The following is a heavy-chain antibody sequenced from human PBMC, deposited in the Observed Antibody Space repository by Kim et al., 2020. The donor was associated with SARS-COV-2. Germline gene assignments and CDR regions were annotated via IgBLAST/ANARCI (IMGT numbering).Heavy chain of an antibody. CDR1: GASISSYY. J-gene: IGHJ4*02. Sequence: SETLSITCTVSGASISSYYWSWIRQALGKGLEWLGFMSYSGSTNYNASLKSRITITIDTSKKKVLLKVSSVRAAAKSVYYCATGEDRDAYNPLDYQGHRDAYNPLDSWGQETLLTLSS. D-gene: IGHD4-17*01. CDR3: ATGEDRDAYNPLDYQGHRDAYNPLDS. CDR2: MSYSGST. V-gene: IGHV4-59*01.